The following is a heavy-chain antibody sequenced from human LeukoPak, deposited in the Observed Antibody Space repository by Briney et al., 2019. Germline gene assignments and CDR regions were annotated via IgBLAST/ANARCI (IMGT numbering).Heavy chain of an antibody. CDR1: GGSISSYY. J-gene: IGHJ4*02. CDR3: ARVDPDSSSTLEVFDY. V-gene: IGHV4-59*01. Sequence: PSETLSLTCTVSGGSISSYYWSWIRQPPGKGLEWIGYIYYSGSTNYNPSLKSRVTISVDTSKDQFSLKLSSVTAADTAVYYCARVDPDSSSTLEVFDYWGQGTLVTVSS. D-gene: IGHD6-6*01. CDR2: IYYSGST.